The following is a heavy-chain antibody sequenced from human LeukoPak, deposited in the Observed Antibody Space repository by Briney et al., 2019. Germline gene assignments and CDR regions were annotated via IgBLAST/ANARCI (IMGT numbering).Heavy chain of an antibody. J-gene: IGHJ6*03. CDR3: AKDGNDGYYYYYYMDV. CDR2: ISWDGGST. CDR1: GFTFDDYA. V-gene: IGHV3-43D*03. Sequence: PGGSLRLSCAASGFTFDDYAMHWVRQAPGKGLEWVSLISWDGGSTYYADSVKGRFTISRDNSKNSLYPQMNSLRAEDTALYYCAKDGNDGYYYYYYMDVWGKGATVTVSS. D-gene: IGHD1-1*01.